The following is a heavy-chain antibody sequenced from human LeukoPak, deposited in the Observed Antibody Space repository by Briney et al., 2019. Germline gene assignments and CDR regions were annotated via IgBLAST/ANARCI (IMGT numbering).Heavy chain of an antibody. CDR1: GGSISSSSYY. D-gene: IGHD4-23*01. V-gene: IGHV4-39*07. CDR3: ARANLRWSRPELGRGLDY. J-gene: IGHJ4*02. CDR2: IYYSGST. Sequence: SETLSLTCTVSGGSISSSSYYWGWIRQPPGKGLEWIGSIYYSGSTYYNPSLKSRVTISVDTSKNQFSLKLSSVTAADTAVYYCARANLRWSRPELGRGLDYWGQGTLVAVSS.